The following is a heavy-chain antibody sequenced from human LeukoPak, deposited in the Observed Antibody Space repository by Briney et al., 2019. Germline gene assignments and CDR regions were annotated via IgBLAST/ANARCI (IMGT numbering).Heavy chain of an antibody. V-gene: IGHV3-9*01. D-gene: IGHD6-6*01. Sequence: PGRSLRLSCAASGFTFDDYAMHWVRQAPGKGLEWVSGISWNSGSIGYADSVKGRFTISRDNSKNTLYLQMNSLRAEDTAVYYCARFGLTARPTTDYFDYWGQGTLVTVSS. J-gene: IGHJ4*02. CDR1: GFTFDDYA. CDR2: ISWNSGSI. CDR3: ARFGLTARPTTDYFDY.